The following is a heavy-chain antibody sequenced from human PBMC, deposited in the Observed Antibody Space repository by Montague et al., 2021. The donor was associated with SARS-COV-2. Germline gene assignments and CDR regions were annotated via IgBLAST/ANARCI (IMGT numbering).Heavy chain of an antibody. Sequence: SETLSLTCTVSGGSISSSSYYWGWIRQPPGKGPEWIGSIYYSGSTYYNPSLKSRVTTSVDTSKNQFSLKLSSVTAADTAVYYCAKLLWFRGGFDYWGQGTLVTVSS. CDR2: IYYSGST. CDR1: GGSISSSSYY. J-gene: IGHJ4*02. CDR3: AKLLWFRGGFDY. D-gene: IGHD3-10*01. V-gene: IGHV4-39*07.